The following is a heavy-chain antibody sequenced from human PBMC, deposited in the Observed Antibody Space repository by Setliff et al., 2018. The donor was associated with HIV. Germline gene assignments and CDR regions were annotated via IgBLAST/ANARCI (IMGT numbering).Heavy chain of an antibody. D-gene: IGHD3-10*01. J-gene: IGHJ4*02. CDR1: GYSISRGYF. CDR3: VSRPESRWQIEY. Sequence: PSETLSLTCAVSGYSISRGYFWVWVRQPPGKGLEWIGSVSHSGNTDYNISLKSRVTISIDNSNNHFSLKLRSVTAADTAVYYCVSRPESRWQIEYWGQGTLVTVSS. V-gene: IGHV4-38-2*01. CDR2: VSHSGNT.